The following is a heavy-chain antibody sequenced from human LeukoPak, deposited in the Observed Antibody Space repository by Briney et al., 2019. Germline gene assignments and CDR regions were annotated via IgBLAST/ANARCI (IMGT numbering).Heavy chain of an antibody. J-gene: IGHJ4*02. Sequence: SETLSLTCTVSGGSISTYYWTWIRQRPGKGLEWIGYIYYSGSTNYNPSLKSRVTISVDTSKNQFSLKLSSVTAADTAVYYCARGVGDGDYGDYWGQGTLVTVSS. CDR3: ARGVGDGDYGDY. CDR1: GGSISTYY. V-gene: IGHV4-59*01. CDR2: IYYSGST. D-gene: IGHD4-17*01.